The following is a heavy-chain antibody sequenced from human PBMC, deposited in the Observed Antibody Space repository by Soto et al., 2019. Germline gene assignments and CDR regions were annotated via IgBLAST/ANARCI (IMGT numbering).Heavy chain of an antibody. CDR1: GYTFTSYA. D-gene: IGHD6-13*01. CDR3: ARDHRIAAAGIFGDYYYYYGMDV. Sequence: ASVKVSCKASGYTFTSYAMHWVRQAPGQRLEWMGWINAGNGNTKYSQKFQGRVTITRDTSASTAYMELSSLRSEDTAVYYCARDHRIAAAGIFGDYYYYYGMDVWGQGTTVTVSS. CDR2: INAGNGNT. V-gene: IGHV1-3*01. J-gene: IGHJ6*02.